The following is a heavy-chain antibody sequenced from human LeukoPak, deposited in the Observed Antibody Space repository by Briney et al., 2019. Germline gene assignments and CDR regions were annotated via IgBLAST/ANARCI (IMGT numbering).Heavy chain of an antibody. V-gene: IGHV1-69*13. J-gene: IGHJ4*02. CDR1: GGTFSSYA. CDR3: ACGSYYYDSSGYYYTGPFDY. Sequence: SVKVSCKASGGTFSSYAISWVRQAPGQGLEWMGGIIPIFGTANYAQKFQGRVTITADESTSTAYMELSSLRSEDTAVYYCACGSYYYDSSGYYYTGPFDYWGQGTLVTVSS. CDR2: IIPIFGTA. D-gene: IGHD3-22*01.